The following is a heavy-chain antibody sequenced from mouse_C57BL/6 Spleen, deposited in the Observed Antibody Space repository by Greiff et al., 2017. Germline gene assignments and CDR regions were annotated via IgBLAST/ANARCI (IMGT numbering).Heavy chain of an antibody. CDR3: ARYGYGSSYWYFDV. Sequence: QVQLKESGAELVRPGSSVKLSCKASGYTFTSYWMDWVKQRPGQGLEWIGNIYPSDSETHYNQKFKDKATLTVDKSSSTAYMQLSSLTSEDSAVYYCARYGYGSSYWYFDVWGTGTTVTVSS. J-gene: IGHJ1*03. V-gene: IGHV1-61*01. D-gene: IGHD1-1*01. CDR1: GYTFTSYW. CDR2: IYPSDSET.